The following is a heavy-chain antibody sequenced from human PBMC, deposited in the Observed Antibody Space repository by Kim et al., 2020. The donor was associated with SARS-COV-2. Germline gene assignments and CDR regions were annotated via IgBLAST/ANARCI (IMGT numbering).Heavy chain of an antibody. CDR1: GGSISSGGYY. V-gene: IGHV4-31*03. CDR3: ARGGTGDPFDY. Sequence: SETLSLTCTVSGGSISSGGYYWSWIRQHPGKVLEWIGYIYYSGSTSYNPSLKSRVTISVDTSKNQFSLKLSSVTAADTAVYYGARGGTGDPFDYWGQGTL. J-gene: IGHJ4*02. CDR2: IYYSGST. D-gene: IGHD3-10*01.